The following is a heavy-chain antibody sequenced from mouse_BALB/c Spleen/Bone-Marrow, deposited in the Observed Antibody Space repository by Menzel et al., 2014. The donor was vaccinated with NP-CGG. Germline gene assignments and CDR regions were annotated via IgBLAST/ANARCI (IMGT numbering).Heavy chain of an antibody. CDR3: ARKAYYFDY. J-gene: IGHJ2*01. Sequence: VQLQPSGPCLVKPSQSLSLPCTVTGYSITRDHAWDWVRQFSGKKLEGVGSISYSGGTSYNPSLKSRISISRDPSKNQFFLQLNSVTTEDTGTYYCARKAYYFDYWGQGTTLTVSS. V-gene: IGHV3-2*02. CDR2: ISYSGGT. CDR1: GYSITRDHA.